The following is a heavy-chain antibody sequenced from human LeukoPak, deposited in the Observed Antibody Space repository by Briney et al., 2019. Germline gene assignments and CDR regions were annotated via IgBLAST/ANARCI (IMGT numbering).Heavy chain of an antibody. J-gene: IGHJ4*02. CDR2: ISAYNGNT. Sequence: ASVKVSCKASGYXFTSYGISWVRQAPGQGLEWMGWISAYNGNTNYAQKLQGRVTMTTDTSTSTAYMELRSLRSDDTAVYYCARVRNIRYSSSWYAPRTGYFDYWGQGTLVTVSS. CDR1: GYXFTSYG. V-gene: IGHV1-18*01. D-gene: IGHD6-13*01. CDR3: ARVRNIRYSSSWYAPRTGYFDY.